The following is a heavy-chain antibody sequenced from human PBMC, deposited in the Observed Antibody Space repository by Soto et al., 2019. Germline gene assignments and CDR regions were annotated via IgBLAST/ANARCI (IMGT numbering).Heavy chain of an antibody. Sequence: EVQLLESGGGLVQPGGSLRLSCAASGFTFSSYAMSWVRQAPGKGLEWVSAISGSGGSTYYADSVKGRFTISRDNSKNTLYLQMHSLRAEDTAVYYCAKGLRATTVTTWGYGMDVWGQGTTVTVSS. D-gene: IGHD4-17*01. CDR1: GFTFSSYA. J-gene: IGHJ6*02. CDR3: AKGLRATTVTTWGYGMDV. V-gene: IGHV3-23*01. CDR2: ISGSGGST.